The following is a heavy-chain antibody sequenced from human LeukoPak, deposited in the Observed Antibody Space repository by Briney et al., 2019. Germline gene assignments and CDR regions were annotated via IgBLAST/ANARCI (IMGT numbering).Heavy chain of an antibody. D-gene: IGHD3-3*01. Sequence: PSETLSLTCTVSGGSISSGGYYWSWIRQHPGKGLEWIGYIYYSGSTYYNLSLKSRVTISVDTSMNQFSLKLSSVTAADTAVYYCARHPYDFWSGYEVWGQGTLVTVSS. CDR2: IYYSGST. J-gene: IGHJ4*02. CDR3: ARHPYDFWSGYEV. V-gene: IGHV4-31*03. CDR1: GGSISSGGYY.